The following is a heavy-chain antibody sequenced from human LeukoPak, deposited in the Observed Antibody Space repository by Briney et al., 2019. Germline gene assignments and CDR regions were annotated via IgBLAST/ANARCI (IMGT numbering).Heavy chain of an antibody. CDR3: AKGRLGYCSGGSCYGVFESYYHYYMDV. CDR2: ISGSGGST. J-gene: IGHJ6*03. D-gene: IGHD2-15*01. Sequence: GGSLRLSCAASGFTFSSYAMSWVRQAPGKGLEWVSAISGSGGSTYYADSVKGRFTISRDNSKNTLYLQMNSLRAEDTAVYYCAKGRLGYCSGGSCYGVFESYYHYYMDVWGKGTTVTVSS. CDR1: GFTFSSYA. V-gene: IGHV3-23*01.